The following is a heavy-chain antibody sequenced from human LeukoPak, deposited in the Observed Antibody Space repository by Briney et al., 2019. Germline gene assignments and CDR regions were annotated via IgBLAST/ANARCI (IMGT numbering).Heavy chain of an antibody. V-gene: IGHV4-61*02. CDR2: IYTSGST. J-gene: IGHJ5*02. CDR1: GGSISSGSYY. Sequence: SETLSLTCTVSGGSISSGSYYWSWIRQPAGKGLEWIWRIYTSGSTNYNPSLKSRVTISVDTSKNQFSLKLSSVTAADTAVYYCARDYNWFDPWGQGTLVTVSS. CDR3: ARDYNWFDP.